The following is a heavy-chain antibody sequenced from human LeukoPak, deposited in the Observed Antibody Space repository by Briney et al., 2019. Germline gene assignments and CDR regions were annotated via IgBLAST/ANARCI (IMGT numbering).Heavy chain of an antibody. Sequence: SETLSLTCTVSGGSISSGDYYWSWIRQPPGKGLEWIGYIYYSGSTYYNPSLKSRVTISVDTSKNQFSLKLSSVTAADTAVYYCARVFLERSAFDIWGQGTMVTVSS. J-gene: IGHJ3*02. V-gene: IGHV4-30-4*01. CDR2: IYYSGST. CDR1: GGSISSGDYY. CDR3: ARVFLERSAFDI.